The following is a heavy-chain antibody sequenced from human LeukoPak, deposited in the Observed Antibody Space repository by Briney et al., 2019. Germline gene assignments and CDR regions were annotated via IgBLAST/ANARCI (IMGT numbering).Heavy chain of an antibody. CDR3: AKGRIVGATWSSFDY. J-gene: IGHJ4*02. CDR2: ISWNSGSI. CDR1: GFTFDDYA. Sequence: PGRSLRLSCAASGFTFDDYAMHWVRQAPGKGLEWVSGISWNSGSIGYADSVKGRFTISRDSAKNSLYLQMNSLRAEDMALYYCAKGRIVGATWSSFDYWGQGTLVTVSS. V-gene: IGHV3-9*03. D-gene: IGHD1-26*01.